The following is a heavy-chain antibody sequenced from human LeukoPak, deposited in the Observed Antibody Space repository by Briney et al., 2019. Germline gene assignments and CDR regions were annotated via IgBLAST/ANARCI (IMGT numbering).Heavy chain of an antibody. Sequence: TGGSLRLSCAASGFTFSTNSMNWVRQAPGKGLEWVGRLKSKTDGGTTDYAAPVKGRFTISRDDSKNTLYLQMNSLKTEDTAVYYCTNLYLDYWGQGTLVTVSS. CDR1: GFTFSTNS. J-gene: IGHJ4*02. V-gene: IGHV3-15*01. CDR3: TNLYLDY. CDR2: LKSKTDGGTT.